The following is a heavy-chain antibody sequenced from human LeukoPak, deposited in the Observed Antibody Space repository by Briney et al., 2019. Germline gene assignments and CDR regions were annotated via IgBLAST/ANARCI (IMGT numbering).Heavy chain of an antibody. V-gene: IGHV4-38-2*01. D-gene: IGHD3-3*01. CDR1: GYSISSDYY. CDR3: ARRLSEWLLYGNWFDP. J-gene: IGHJ5*02. Sequence: PSETLSLTCAVSGYSISSDYYWGWIRQPPGKGLEWIGSIYHSGSTYYNPSLKSRVTISFDTSKNQFSLKLSSVTAADTAVYYCARRLSEWLLYGNWFDPWGQGTLVTVSS. CDR2: IYHSGST.